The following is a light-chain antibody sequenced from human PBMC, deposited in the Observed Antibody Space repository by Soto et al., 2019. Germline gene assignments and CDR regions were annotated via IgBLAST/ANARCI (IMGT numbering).Light chain of an antibody. CDR3: LQDYDYPFT. CDR1: QSVSNY. CDR2: STS. V-gene: IGKV1-6*01. J-gene: IGKJ3*01. Sequence: IQMTQSPSSLSASVGDRVTITCRASQSVSNYLNWYRQLPGKAPTLLIYSTSTLQSGVPSRFSGSGSGTDFTLTISSLQPEDFATYYCLQDYDYPFTFGPGAKVDIK.